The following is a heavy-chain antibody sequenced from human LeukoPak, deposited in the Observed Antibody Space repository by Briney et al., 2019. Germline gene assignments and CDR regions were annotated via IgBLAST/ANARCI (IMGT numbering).Heavy chain of an antibody. CDR2: IYYSGST. CDR3: ARDPGGYNSLWGFDY. Sequence: SEALSLTCTVSGGSISSHYWSWIRQPPGEGLEWIGYIYYSGSTNYNPSLKSRVTISVDTSKNQFSLKLSSVTAADTAVYYCARDPGGYNSLWGFDYWGQGTLVTVSS. J-gene: IGHJ4*02. V-gene: IGHV4-59*11. CDR1: GGSISSHY. D-gene: IGHD5-24*01.